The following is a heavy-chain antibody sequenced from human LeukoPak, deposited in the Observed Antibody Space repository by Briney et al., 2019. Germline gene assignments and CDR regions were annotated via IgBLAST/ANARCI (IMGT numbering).Heavy chain of an antibody. V-gene: IGHV1-2*02. Sequence: AASVKVSCKASGYTFTGYYMHWVRQAPGQGLEWMGWINPNSGGTNYAQKFQGRVTMTRDTSISTAYMELSRLRSDDTAVYYCAREAKNAVTTGYYYYYMDVWGKGTTVTISS. D-gene: IGHD4-17*01. CDR1: GYTFTGYY. CDR2: INPNSGGT. CDR3: AREAKNAVTTGYYYYYMDV. J-gene: IGHJ6*03.